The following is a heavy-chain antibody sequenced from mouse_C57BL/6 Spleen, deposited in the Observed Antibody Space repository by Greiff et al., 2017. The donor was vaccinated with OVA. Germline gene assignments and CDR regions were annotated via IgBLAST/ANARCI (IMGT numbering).Heavy chain of an antibody. CDR1: GYTFTGYW. CDR2: IYPGSGST. D-gene: IGHD2-2*01. J-gene: IGHJ2*01. V-gene: IGHV1-55*01. CDR3: ARWRGLREKSYYFDY. Sequence: QVQLKQPGAELVKPGASVKMSCKASGYTFTGYWITWVKQRPGQGLEWIGDIYPGSGSTNYNEKFKSKATLTVDTSSSTAYMQLSSLTSEDSAVYYCARWRGLREKSYYFDYWGQGTTLTVSS.